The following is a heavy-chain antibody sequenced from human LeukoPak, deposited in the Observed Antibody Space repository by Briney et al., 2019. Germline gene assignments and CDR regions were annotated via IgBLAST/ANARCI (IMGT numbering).Heavy chain of an antibody. CDR2: IYYSGST. CDR1: GGSVSSGSYY. CDR3: ASGAWYDFWSGYSY. Sequence: KPSETLSLICTVSGGSVSSGSYYWSWIRQPPGKGLEWIGYIYYSGSTNYNPSLKSRVTISVDTSKNQFSLKLSSVTAADTAVYYCASGAWYDFWSGYSYWGQGTLVTVSS. V-gene: IGHV4-61*01. J-gene: IGHJ4*02. D-gene: IGHD3-3*01.